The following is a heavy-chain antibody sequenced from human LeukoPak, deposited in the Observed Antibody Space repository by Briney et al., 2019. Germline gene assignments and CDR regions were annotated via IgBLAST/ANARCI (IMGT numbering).Heavy chain of an antibody. D-gene: IGHD3-16*01. Sequence: GGSLRLSCRASGLNLSDYWMHWVRQAPGEGLLWVSRINRDGRSAGYADFVKGRSTISRDNSKNTLAMQLDSLTVEDTGVYYCAIGKWGFGDPYSYFDYWGQGLLVTVSS. CDR3: AIGKWGFGDPYSYFDY. CDR2: INRDGRSA. V-gene: IGHV3-74*01. J-gene: IGHJ4*02. CDR1: GLNLSDYW.